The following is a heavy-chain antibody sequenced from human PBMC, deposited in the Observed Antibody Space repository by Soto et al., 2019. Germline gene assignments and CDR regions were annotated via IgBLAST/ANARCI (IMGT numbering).Heavy chain of an antibody. J-gene: IGHJ4*02. Sequence: QVQLVESGGGVVQPGRSLRLSCAASGFTFSSYAMHWVRQAPGKGLEWVAGISYDGSNKYYADSVKGRFTISRDNSKNTLYLQMNSLRAEDTAVYYCARGHLHDFWSGSALWGQGTLVTVSS. CDR1: GFTFSSYA. CDR3: ARGHLHDFWSGSAL. V-gene: IGHV3-30-3*01. D-gene: IGHD3-3*01. CDR2: ISYDGSNK.